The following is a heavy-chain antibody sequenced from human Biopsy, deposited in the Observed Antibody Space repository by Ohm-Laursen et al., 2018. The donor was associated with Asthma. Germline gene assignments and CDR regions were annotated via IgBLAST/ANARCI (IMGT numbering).Heavy chain of an antibody. J-gene: IGHJ1*01. D-gene: IGHD3-3*02. V-gene: IGHV3-30*03. CDR2: ISFDGSNK. CDR3: ARTFHFWGPYHAEHYQL. CDR1: GFTFSNYG. Sequence: SLRLSCAASGFTFSNYGMHWVRQAPGKGLDWVAVISFDGSNKNYTDSVKGRFTISRDNSRNTLHLQMNSLRAEDTAVYYCARTFHFWGPYHAEHYQLWGQGTLVTVPS.